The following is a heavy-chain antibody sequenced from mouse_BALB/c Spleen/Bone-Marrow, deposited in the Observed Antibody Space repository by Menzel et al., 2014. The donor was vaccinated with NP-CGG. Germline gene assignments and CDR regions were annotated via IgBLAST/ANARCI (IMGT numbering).Heavy chain of an antibody. CDR2: IRSKSNNYAT. V-gene: IGHV10-1*02. J-gene: IGHJ3*01. Sequence: EVKVEESGGGLVQPKGSLKLSCAASGFTFNTYAMNWVRQAPGKGLEWVARIRSKSNNYATYYADSVKDRFTISRDDSQSMLYLQMNNLKTEDTAMYYRVRRDYGYGGFAYWGQGTLVTVSA. D-gene: IGHD1-2*01. CDR1: GFTFNTYA. CDR3: VRRDYGYGGFAY.